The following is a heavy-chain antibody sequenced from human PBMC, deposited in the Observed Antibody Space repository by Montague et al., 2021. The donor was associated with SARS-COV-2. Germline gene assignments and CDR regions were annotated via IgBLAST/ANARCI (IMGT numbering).Heavy chain of an antibody. J-gene: IGHJ6*02. CDR2: MYYSGST. D-gene: IGHD3-22*01. Sequence: SETLSLTCTVSFGSISTYYWSWIRQPPGKGLEWIGYMYYSGSTDYSPSLKSRVTISLDTSKNQFSLKVTSVTAADTAVYYCARGGGYYNYGLDVWGPGTTVTVSS. V-gene: IGHV4-59*01. CDR1: FGSISTYY. CDR3: ARGGGYYNYGLDV.